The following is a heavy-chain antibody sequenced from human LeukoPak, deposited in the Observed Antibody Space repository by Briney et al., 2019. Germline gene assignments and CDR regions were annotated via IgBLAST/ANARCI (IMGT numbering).Heavy chain of an antibody. CDR2: ISGNGDRT. Sequence: GGSLRLSCAASGFTFSSYAMSWVRQAPEKGLEWVSAISGNGDRTDYSDSVKGRFTISRDNSKNAVYLQMNSLRAEDTAVYYCTRRGYYYMDVWGKGTTVTVSS. J-gene: IGHJ6*03. CDR1: GFTFSSYA. CDR3: TRRGYYYMDV. V-gene: IGHV3-23*01.